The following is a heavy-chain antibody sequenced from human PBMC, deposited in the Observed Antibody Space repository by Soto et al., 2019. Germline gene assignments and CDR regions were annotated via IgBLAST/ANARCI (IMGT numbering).Heavy chain of an antibody. J-gene: IGHJ6*02. CDR3: ATYHLPHYHGLDV. V-gene: IGHV3-23*01. CDR1: GFTFSSYA. Sequence: EVQLLESGGGLVQPGGSLRLSCAASGFTFSSYAMSWVRRAPGKGLEWVSALFAVGDGTFYGNSVKGRFTISRDNSKTSLYLQMNSLRAEDTAVYYCATYHLPHYHGLDVWGQGTTVTVSS. D-gene: IGHD2-2*01. CDR2: LFAVGDGT.